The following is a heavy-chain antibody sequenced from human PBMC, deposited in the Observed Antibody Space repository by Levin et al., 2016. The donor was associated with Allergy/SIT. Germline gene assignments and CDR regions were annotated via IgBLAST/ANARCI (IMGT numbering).Heavy chain of an antibody. J-gene: IGHJ4*02. CDR2: IYYSGST. V-gene: IGHV4-59*01. CDR1: GGSISSYY. CDR3: ASLSFDWSLDY. D-gene: IGHD3-9*01. Sequence: SETLSLTCTVSGGSISSYYWSWIRQPPGKGLEWIGYIYYSGSTNYNPSLKSRVTISVDTSKNQFSLKLSSVTAADTAVYYCASLSFDWSLDYWGQGTLVTVSS.